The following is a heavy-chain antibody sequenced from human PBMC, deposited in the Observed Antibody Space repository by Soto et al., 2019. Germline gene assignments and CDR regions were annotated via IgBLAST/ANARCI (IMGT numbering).Heavy chain of an antibody. CDR1: GGTFSSYA. CDR3: ARVYGDYTSLYWYFDL. Sequence: QVQLVQSGAEVKKPGSSVKVSCKASGGTFSSYAISWVRQAPGQGLEWMGGIIPIFGTANYAQTFQGRVTLTADESTSTAYMELSSLRSEDTAVYYCARVYGDYTSLYWYFDLWGRGTLVTVSS. D-gene: IGHD4-17*01. V-gene: IGHV1-69*01. J-gene: IGHJ2*01. CDR2: IIPIFGTA.